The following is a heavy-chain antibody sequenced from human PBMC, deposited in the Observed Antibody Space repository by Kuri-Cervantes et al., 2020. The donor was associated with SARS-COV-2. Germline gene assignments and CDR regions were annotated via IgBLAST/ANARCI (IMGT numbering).Heavy chain of an antibody. CDR1: GGTSSSYA. CDR3: ARGSYGSGSYWYCYYGMDV. D-gene: IGHD3-10*01. CDR2: IIPIFGTA. J-gene: IGHJ6*02. V-gene: IGHV1-69*13. Sequence: SVKVSCKASGGTSSSYAISWVRQAPGQGLEWMGGIIPIFGTANYAQKFQGRVTITADESTSTAYMELSSLRSEDTAVYYCARGSYGSGSYWYCYYGMDVRGQGTTVTVSS.